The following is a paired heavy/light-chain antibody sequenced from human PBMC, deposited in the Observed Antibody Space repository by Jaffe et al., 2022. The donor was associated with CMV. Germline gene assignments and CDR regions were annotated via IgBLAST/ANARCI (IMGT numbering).Light chain of an antibody. J-gene: IGKJ2*01. CDR2: GAS. CDR3: QQYGNTPYT. CDR1: QSIPSSF. Sequence: EIVLTQSPGSLSLSPGERATLSCRASQSIPSSFLAWYQQRPGQSPRLLIYGASSRATGIPDRFSGSGSGTDFTLTISRLEPEDFAVYYCQQYGNTPYTFGQGTKLEIK. V-gene: IGKV3-20*01.
Heavy chain of an antibody. CDR3: ATELEAFDM. J-gene: IGHJ3*02. Sequence: EVQLVESGGGLVKPGGSLRLSCAASGFSFSTYVMNWVRQAPGKGLEWVSSITTSSSYRYYADSVKGRFTISRDNAKKSLFLHMNSLRAEDTGVYYCATELEAFDMWGQGTMVTVSS. CDR2: ITTSSSYR. CDR1: GFSFSTYV. V-gene: IGHV3-21*02.